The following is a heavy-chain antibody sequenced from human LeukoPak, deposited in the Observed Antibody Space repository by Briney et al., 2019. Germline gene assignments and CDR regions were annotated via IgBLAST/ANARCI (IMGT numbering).Heavy chain of an antibody. CDR2: ISFDGTNK. CDR1: GFTLSSYA. D-gene: IGHD3-3*01. CDR3: AKQQAGTYYGAEGWFDP. J-gene: IGHJ5*02. V-gene: IGHV3-30*18. Sequence: GGSLRHSCAASGFTLSSYAMSWVRQAPGKGLEWVAIISFDGTNKYYADSVRGRFTISRDNSKNTLYLQMNSLRAEDTAVYYCAKQQAGTYYGAEGWFDPWGQGTLVTVSS.